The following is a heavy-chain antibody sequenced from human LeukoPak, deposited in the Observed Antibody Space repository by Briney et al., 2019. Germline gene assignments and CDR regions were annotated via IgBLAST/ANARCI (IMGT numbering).Heavy chain of an antibody. Sequence: SETLSLTCTVSGGSISSYYWNWIRQPPGKGLEWIGYIYHSGSTYYNPSLKSRVTISVDRSKNQFSLKLSSVTAADTAVYYCARTTAAGTLAFDIWGQGTMVTVSS. D-gene: IGHD6-13*01. CDR1: GGSISSYY. J-gene: IGHJ3*02. CDR3: ARTTAAGTLAFDI. V-gene: IGHV4-59*12. CDR2: IYHSGST.